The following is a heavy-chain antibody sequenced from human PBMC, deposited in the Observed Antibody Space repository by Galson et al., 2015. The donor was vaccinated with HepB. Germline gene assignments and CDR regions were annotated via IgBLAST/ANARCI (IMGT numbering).Heavy chain of an antibody. Sequence: SVKVSCKVSGYTLTKFSMHWVRQAPGKGLEWMGGFNPEDGETIYAQKFQGRVTMTEDTSTDTAYMELSSLRSEDTAVYYCATDPRWSDDRYGMDVWGQGTTVTVSS. CDR3: ATDPRWSDDRYGMDV. V-gene: IGHV1-24*01. CDR2: FNPEDGET. CDR1: GYTLTKFS. J-gene: IGHJ6*02. D-gene: IGHD2-15*01.